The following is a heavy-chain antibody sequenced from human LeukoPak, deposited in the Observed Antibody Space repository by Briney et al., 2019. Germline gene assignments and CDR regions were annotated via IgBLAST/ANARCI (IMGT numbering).Heavy chain of an antibody. Sequence: GGSLRLSCAASGFTFSSYGMHWVRQAPGKGLEWVAVIWYDGSNQYYADSVKGRFTISRDNSKNTLYLQMNSLRAEDTAVYFCASAGEYYYYYMDVWGKGTTVTVSS. CDR2: IWYDGSNQ. D-gene: IGHD6-13*01. CDR1: GFTFSSYG. CDR3: ASAGEYYYYYMDV. V-gene: IGHV3-33*01. J-gene: IGHJ6*03.